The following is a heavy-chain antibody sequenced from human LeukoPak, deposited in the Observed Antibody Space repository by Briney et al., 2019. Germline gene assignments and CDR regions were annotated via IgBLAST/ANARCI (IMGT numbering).Heavy chain of an antibody. D-gene: IGHD2-2*01. J-gene: IGHJ6*03. V-gene: IGHV4-61*08. Sequence: SETLSLTCAVSGGSISSGGYSWSWIRQPPGKGLEWIGYIYYSGSTYYNPSLKSRVTMSVDTSKNQFSLKLSSVTAADTAVYYCARASRYCSSTSCSIYYYYYMDVWGKGTTVTISS. CDR1: GGSISSGGYS. CDR3: ARASRYCSSTSCSIYYYYYMDV. CDR2: IYYSGST.